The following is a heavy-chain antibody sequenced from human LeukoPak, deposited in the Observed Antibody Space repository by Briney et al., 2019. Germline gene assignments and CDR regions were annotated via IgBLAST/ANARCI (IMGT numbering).Heavy chain of an antibody. CDR1: GFTFSSYS. J-gene: IGHJ5*02. V-gene: IGHV3-48*02. D-gene: IGHD3-22*01. Sequence: PGGSLRLSCAASGFTFSSYSMNWVRQAPGKGLEWVSYISSSSSTIYYADSVKGRFTISRDNAKNSLYLQMNSLRDEDTAVYYCARGPPYYYDSSGPNWFDPWGQGTLVTVSS. CDR2: ISSSSSTI. CDR3: ARGPPYYYDSSGPNWFDP.